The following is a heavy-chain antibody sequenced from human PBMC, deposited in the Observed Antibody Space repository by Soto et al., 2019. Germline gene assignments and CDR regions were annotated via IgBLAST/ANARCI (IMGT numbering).Heavy chain of an antibody. V-gene: IGHV1-3*01. CDR3: TREDF. CDR1: GYSFTNYV. CDR2: MFGGNGNT. J-gene: IGHJ4*02. Sequence: VHFVQSGAEVKRPGAPVKLSCKATGYSFTNYVIHWVRQAPGQGVEWMGWMFGGNGNTAYSQKFQGRATITRDTFASTAYMELSSLTSEHTAFYYCTREDFWGQGTLITVSS.